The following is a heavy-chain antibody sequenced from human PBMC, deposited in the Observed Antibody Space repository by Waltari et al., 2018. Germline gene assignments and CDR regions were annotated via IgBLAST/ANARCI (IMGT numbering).Heavy chain of an antibody. V-gene: IGHV3-48*04. CDR2: ISSSISTI. Sequence: EVQLVASGGGLVPPGGSLRLSCAASGFILSSYSMHWVRKATGKGLEWVSYISSSISTIYYADSVKGRFTISRDNAKNSLYLQMNSLRAEDTAVYYCATALIPTIFGVVHDAFDIWGQGTMVTVSS. J-gene: IGHJ3*02. CDR1: GFILSSYS. CDR3: ATALIPTIFGVVHDAFDI. D-gene: IGHD3-3*01.